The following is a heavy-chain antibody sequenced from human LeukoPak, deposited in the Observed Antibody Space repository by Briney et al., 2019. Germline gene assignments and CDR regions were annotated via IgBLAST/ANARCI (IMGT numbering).Heavy chain of an antibody. CDR3: AKEGESRRDGYRVASYYMHV. J-gene: IGHJ6*03. CDR2: ISGSGGST. D-gene: IGHD5-24*01. CDR1: GFTFSSYG. V-gene: IGHV3-23*01. Sequence: GGSLRLSCAASGFTFSSYGMSWVRQAPGKGLEWVSAISGSGGSTYYADSVKGRFTISRDNSKNSLYLQMNSLRAEDTALYYCAKEGESRRDGYRVASYYMHVWGKGTTVTVSS.